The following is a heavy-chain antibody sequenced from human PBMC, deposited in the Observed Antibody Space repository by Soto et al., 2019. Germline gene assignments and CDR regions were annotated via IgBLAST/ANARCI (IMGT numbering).Heavy chain of an antibody. Sequence: GGSLRLSCAASGFTFSSYGMHWVRQAPGKGLEWVAVIWYDGSNKYYADSVKGRFTISRDNSKNTLYLQMNSLRAEDTAVYYCASGDPYYDFWSGYFDYWGQGTLVTVSS. V-gene: IGHV3-33*01. J-gene: IGHJ4*02. CDR3: ASGDPYYDFWSGYFDY. CDR1: GFTFSSYG. CDR2: IWYDGSNK. D-gene: IGHD3-3*01.